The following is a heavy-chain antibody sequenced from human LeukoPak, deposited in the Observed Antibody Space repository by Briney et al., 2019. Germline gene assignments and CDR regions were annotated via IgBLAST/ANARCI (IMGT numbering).Heavy chain of an antibody. CDR2: INHSGST. CDR1: GGSFSGYY. J-gene: IGHJ6*02. V-gene: IGHV4-34*01. Sequence: SETLSLTCAVYGGSFSGYYWSWIRQPPGKGLEWIGEINHSGSTNYNPSLKSRVTISVDTSKNQFSLKLSSVTAADTAVYYCARQADFWSGDYYYNGMDVWGQGTTVTVSS. D-gene: IGHD3-3*01. CDR3: ARQADFWSGDYYYNGMDV.